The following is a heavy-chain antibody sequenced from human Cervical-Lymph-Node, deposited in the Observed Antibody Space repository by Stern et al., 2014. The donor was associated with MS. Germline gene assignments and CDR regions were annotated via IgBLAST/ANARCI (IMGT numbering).Heavy chain of an antibody. CDR2: IIPIFGTA. J-gene: IGHJ6*02. CDR1: GGTFSSYA. CDR3: ARLSGDLYYYGMDV. Sequence: VQLVESVAEVKKPGSSVKVSCKASGGTFSSYAISWVRQAPGQGLEWMGGIIPIFGTANYAQKFQGRVTITADESTSTAYMELSSLRSEDTAVYYCARLSGDLYYYGMDVWGQGTTVTVSS. V-gene: IGHV1-69*01. D-gene: IGHD3-10*01.